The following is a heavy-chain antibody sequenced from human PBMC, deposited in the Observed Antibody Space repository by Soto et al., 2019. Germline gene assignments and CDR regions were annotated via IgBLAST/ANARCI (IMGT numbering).Heavy chain of an antibody. CDR2: ISSSSSTI. CDR3: ARDYVVVVAATTGDAFDI. Sequence: XGSLRLSCAASGFTFSSYSMNWVRQAPGKGLEWVSYISSSSSTIYYADSVKGRFTISRDNAKNSLYLQMNSLRDEDTAVYYCARDYVVVVAATTGDAFDIWGQGTMVTVSS. J-gene: IGHJ3*02. CDR1: GFTFSSYS. V-gene: IGHV3-48*02. D-gene: IGHD2-15*01.